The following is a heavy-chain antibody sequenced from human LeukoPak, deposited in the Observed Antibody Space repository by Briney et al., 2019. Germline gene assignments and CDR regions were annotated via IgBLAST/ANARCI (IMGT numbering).Heavy chain of an antibody. J-gene: IGHJ4*02. CDR3: ARSAAAAGSFDY. Sequence: GSLRLSCAASGFTFSSYSMNWVRQAPGKGLEWVSSISSSSSYIYYADSVKGRFTISRDNAKNSLYLQMNSLRAEDTAVYYCARSAAAAGSFDYWGQGTLVTVSS. V-gene: IGHV3-21*01. CDR1: GFTFSSYS. D-gene: IGHD6-13*01. CDR2: ISSSSSYI.